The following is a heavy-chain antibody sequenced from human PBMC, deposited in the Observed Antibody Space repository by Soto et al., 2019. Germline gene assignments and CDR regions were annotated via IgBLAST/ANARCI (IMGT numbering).Heavy chain of an antibody. D-gene: IGHD2-21*01. CDR3: SRGIKGGLDA. CDR1: GFVSNDYD. CDR2: ISYDGSNK. Sequence: QVQLAESGGGVVQPGRSLRLSCATSGFVSNDYDIHWVRQVPGKGLAWLASISYDGSNKYYADSVKGRFTISRDNSKNTLSLQINSLGAEDTAVYYCSRGIKGGLDAWGPGTLVTVSS. J-gene: IGHJ5*02. V-gene: IGHV3-30*03.